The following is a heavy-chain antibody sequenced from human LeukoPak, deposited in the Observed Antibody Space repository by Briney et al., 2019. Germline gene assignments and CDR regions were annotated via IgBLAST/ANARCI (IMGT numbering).Heavy chain of an antibody. CDR2: INPNSGGT. Sequence: GASVKVSCKASGYTFTDYYMHWVRQAPGQGLEWMGWINPNSGGTDYAQKFRGRVTMTRDTSISTAYMELSRLRSDDTAVYYCATDYGDYESGYWGQGTLVTVSS. D-gene: IGHD4-17*01. CDR3: ATDYGDYESGY. CDR1: GYTFTDYY. V-gene: IGHV1-2*02. J-gene: IGHJ4*02.